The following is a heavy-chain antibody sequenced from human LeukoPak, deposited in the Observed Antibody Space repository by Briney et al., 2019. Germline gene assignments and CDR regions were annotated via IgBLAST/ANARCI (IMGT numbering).Heavy chain of an antibody. Sequence: SETLSLTCAVYGGFFCGYYGSWIRQPPGKGLEWIGEINHSGSTNYNPSLKSRVTISVDTSNNQFSLKLSSMSAADTAVYHCARNPKPWNFRSWFDPWGQGTLVTVSS. D-gene: IGHD1-7*01. J-gene: IGHJ5*02. CDR3: ARNPKPWNFRSWFDP. CDR2: INHSGST. V-gene: IGHV4-34*01. CDR1: GGFFCGYY.